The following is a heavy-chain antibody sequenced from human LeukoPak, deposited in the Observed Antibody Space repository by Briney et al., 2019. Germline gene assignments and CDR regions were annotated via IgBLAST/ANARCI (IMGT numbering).Heavy chain of an antibody. CDR2: ISTTGSAM. CDR3: ARDRGPEPDY. J-gene: IGHJ4*02. CDR1: GFTFRSYE. Sequence: GGSLRLSCAASGFTFRSYEMNWVRQAPGEGREGVSYISTTGSAMYYADSVKGRFTTSRDNAKNSLHLQMNSLRAEDTAVYYCARDRGPEPDYWGQGTLVTVSS. D-gene: IGHD3-10*01. V-gene: IGHV3-48*03.